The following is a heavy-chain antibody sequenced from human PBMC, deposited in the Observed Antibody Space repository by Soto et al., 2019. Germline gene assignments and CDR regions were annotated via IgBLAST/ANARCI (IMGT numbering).Heavy chain of an antibody. CDR1: GFTFSSYA. J-gene: IGHJ4*02. V-gene: IGHV3-23*01. D-gene: IGHD2-15*01. CDR2: ISATGGST. Sequence: EVQLLESGGGLVQPGGSLRLSCAASGFTFSSYAKSWVRQAPGKGLEWVSAISATGGSTYYADSVKGRFTISRDNSKNTMYLQMNGLRDEDTAVYYCANQDCSGSRCYTNWGQGTLVTVSS. CDR3: ANQDCSGSRCYTN.